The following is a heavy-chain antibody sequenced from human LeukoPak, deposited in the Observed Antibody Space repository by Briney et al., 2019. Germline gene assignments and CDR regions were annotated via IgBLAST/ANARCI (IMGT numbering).Heavy chain of an antibody. V-gene: IGHV3-30*03. CDR2: ISYDGSNK. CDR1: GFTFSSYG. CDR3: TILSGWYNTLDY. J-gene: IGHJ4*02. Sequence: GRSLRLSCAASGFTFSSYGMHWVRQAPGKGLEWVAVISYDGSNKYYADSVKGRFTISRDNSKNTLYLQMNSLRAEDTAVYYCTILSGWYNTLDYWGQGTLVTVSS. D-gene: IGHD6-19*01.